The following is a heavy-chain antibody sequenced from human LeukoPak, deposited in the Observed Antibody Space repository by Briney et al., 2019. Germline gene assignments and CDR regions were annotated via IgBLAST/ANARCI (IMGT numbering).Heavy chain of an antibody. CDR1: GITLSNYG. J-gene: IGHJ4*02. CDR3: AKRGVVIRVILVGFHKEAYYFDS. CDR2: ISDSGGST. Sequence: GGSLRLSCAVSGITLSNYGMSWVRQAPGKGLEWVAGISDSGGSTNNADSVKGRFTISRDSPKNTLYLQMTSLRAEDTAVYFCAKRGVVIRVILVGFHKEAYYFDSWGQGALVTVSS. D-gene: IGHD3-22*01. V-gene: IGHV3-23*01.